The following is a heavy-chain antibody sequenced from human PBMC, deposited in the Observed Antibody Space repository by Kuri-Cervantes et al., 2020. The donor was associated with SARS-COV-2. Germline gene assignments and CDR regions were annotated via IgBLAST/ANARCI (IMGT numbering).Heavy chain of an antibody. CDR3: AREHLGIGAFDI. J-gene: IGHJ6*04. D-gene: IGHD7-27*01. CDR1: GFTVSGNY. Sequence: GESLKISCAASGFTVSGNYMSWVRQAPGKGLEWVSVIYSGGKTFFADSVKGRFTISRDESKNTLYLQMNSLRAEDTAVYYCAREHLGIGAFDIWGKGTTVTVSS. V-gene: IGHV3-66*02. CDR2: IYSGGKT.